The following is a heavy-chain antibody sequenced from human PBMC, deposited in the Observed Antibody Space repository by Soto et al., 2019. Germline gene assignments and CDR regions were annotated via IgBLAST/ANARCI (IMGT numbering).Heavy chain of an antibody. J-gene: IGHJ6*02. CDR1: GGSFIGYY. CDR3: ARADIVVVVAATETNDYYYYGMDV. CDR2: INHSGST. V-gene: IGHV4-34*01. Sequence: SETLSLTCAVYGGSFIGYYWSWIRQPPGKGLEWIGEINHSGSTNYNPSLKSRVTISVDTSKNQFSLKLSSVTAADTAVYYCARADIVVVVAATETNDYYYYGMDVWGQGTTVTVSS. D-gene: IGHD2-15*01.